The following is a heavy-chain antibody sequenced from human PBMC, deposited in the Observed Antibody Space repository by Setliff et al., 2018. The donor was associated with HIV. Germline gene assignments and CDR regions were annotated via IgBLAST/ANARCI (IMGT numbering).Heavy chain of an antibody. CDR1: GLTLSSYA. J-gene: IGHJ3*02. V-gene: IGHV3-23*01. Sequence: GGPLRLSCVASGLTLSSYAMNWVRQAPGKGLEWLSGISNTGSSTYYGDSVKGRFTISRDKSRNIVFLQMKSLRVEDTALYYCAKAASNLAAAGGPLDMWGPGTVVTVSS. D-gene: IGHD6-13*01. CDR2: ISNTGSST. CDR3: AKAASNLAAAGGPLDM.